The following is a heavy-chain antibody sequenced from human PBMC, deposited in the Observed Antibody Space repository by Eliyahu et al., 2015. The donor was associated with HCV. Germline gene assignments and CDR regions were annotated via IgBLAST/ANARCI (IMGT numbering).Heavy chain of an antibody. Sequence: QVQLVQSGAEVKRPGASVKVSCKASGYTFSDDYLHWVRQAPGQGLEWMGRINPYSGDTNYAQTFQGRVTMTRDTSISTAYMELSRLRSDDTAIYYCAREHSGNSYGSGTFFNEDGLDYWGQGTLVAVSS. CDR1: GYTFSDDY. J-gene: IGHJ4*02. V-gene: IGHV1-2*06. CDR2: INPYSGDT. CDR3: AREHSGNSYGSGTFFNEDGLDY. D-gene: IGHD3-10*01.